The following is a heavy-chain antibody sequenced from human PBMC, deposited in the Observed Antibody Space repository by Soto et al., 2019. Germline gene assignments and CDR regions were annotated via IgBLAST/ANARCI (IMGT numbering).Heavy chain of an antibody. J-gene: IGHJ6*02. Sequence: QVQLQESGPGLVKPSQTLSLTCTVSGGSISSGDYYWSWIRQPPGKGLEWIGYIYYSGSTYYNPSHRSRVTISVDTSKNQSYLKLSSVTAADTAVYYCARVPTTRDYGDYVSGMDVWGQGTTVTVSS. CDR3: ARVPTTRDYGDYVSGMDV. CDR1: GGSISSGDYY. D-gene: IGHD4-17*01. V-gene: IGHV4-30-4*01. CDR2: IYYSGST.